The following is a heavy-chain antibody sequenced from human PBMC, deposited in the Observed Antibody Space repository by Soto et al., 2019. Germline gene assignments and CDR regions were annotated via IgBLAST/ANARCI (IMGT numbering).Heavy chain of an antibody. CDR2: IYSGGST. J-gene: IGHJ6*02. CDR3: ERDGWVRGGNVTNYYGLDV. Sequence: GGSLRLSCAASGFNVGGNHMSWVRQAPGKGLEWVSVIYSGGSTNYADSVKGRLTISRHNFKNTMYLEMTSVRLDDTAVYYCERDGWVRGGNVTNYYGLDVWGQGTTVTVSS. D-gene: IGHD1-26*01. V-gene: IGHV3-53*04. CDR1: GFNVGGNH.